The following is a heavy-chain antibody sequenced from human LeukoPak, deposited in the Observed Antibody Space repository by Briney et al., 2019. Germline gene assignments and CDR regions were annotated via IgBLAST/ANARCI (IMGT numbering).Heavy chain of an antibody. V-gene: IGHV5-51*01. Sequence: GESLQISCKGSGSSFTSYWIGWVRPVPGKGLEWMGIIYPGDSDTRYSPSFQGQVTISADKSISTAYLQWSSLKASDTAMYYCATRKHRYTQFDYWGQGTLVTVSS. CDR2: IYPGDSDT. CDR1: GSSFTSYW. D-gene: IGHD5-24*01. CDR3: ATRKHRYTQFDY. J-gene: IGHJ4*02.